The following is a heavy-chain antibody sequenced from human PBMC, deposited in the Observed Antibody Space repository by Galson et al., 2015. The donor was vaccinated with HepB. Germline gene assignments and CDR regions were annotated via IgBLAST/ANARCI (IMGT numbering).Heavy chain of an antibody. D-gene: IGHD2-2*01. CDR1: GYTFTSYA. V-gene: IGHV1-3*01. CDR3: ASEFTSTSREHYFDY. CDR2: INAGNGNT. J-gene: IGHJ4*02. Sequence: SVKVSCKASGYTFTSYAMHWVRQAPGQRLEWMGWINAGNGNTKYSQKFQGRVTITRDTSASTAYMELSSLRSEDTAVYYCASEFTSTSREHYFDYWGQGTLVTVSS.